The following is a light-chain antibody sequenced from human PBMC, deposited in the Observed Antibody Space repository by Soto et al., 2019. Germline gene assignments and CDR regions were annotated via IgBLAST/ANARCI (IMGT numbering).Light chain of an antibody. V-gene: IGKV3-11*01. CDR2: DAS. CDR3: QQRSSWRT. CDR1: QSVGNY. J-gene: IGKJ5*01. Sequence: EIVLTQSPATLSLSPGDRATLSCRASQSVGNYLAWYQQKPGQAPRLLIYDASNRATGIPARFSGSGSGTDFTLTISSLEPEDFAVYYCQQRSSWRTFGQGTRLE.